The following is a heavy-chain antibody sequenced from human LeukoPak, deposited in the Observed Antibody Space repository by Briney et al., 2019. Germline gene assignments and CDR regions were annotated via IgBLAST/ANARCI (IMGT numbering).Heavy chain of an antibody. V-gene: IGHV2-70*04. J-gene: IGHJ4*02. Sequence: SGPALVKPTQTLTVTCTFSGFSLSTSGMRVSWIRQPPGKALEWLARIDWDDDKFYSTSLKTRLTISKDTSKNQVVLTMTNMDPVDTATYYCARQYYYDSSGYYGVDYWGQGTRVTVSS. CDR3: ARQYYYDSSGYYGVDY. D-gene: IGHD3-22*01. CDR2: IDWDDDK. CDR1: GFSLSTSGMR.